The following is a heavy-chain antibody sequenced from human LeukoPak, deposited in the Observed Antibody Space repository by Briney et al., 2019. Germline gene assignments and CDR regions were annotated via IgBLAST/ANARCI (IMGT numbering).Heavy chain of an antibody. CDR3: AARRRDGYNYRY. J-gene: IGHJ4*02. D-gene: IGHD5-24*01. V-gene: IGHV4-59*01. CDR2: IYYSGST. Sequence: TSETLSLTCTVSGGTISSYYWSWLRQPPGKGLEWIEYIYYSGSTNYNPSLKSRVTISVDTSKNQFSLKLSSVTAADTAVYYCAARRRDGYNYRYWGQGTLVTVSS. CDR1: GGTISSYY.